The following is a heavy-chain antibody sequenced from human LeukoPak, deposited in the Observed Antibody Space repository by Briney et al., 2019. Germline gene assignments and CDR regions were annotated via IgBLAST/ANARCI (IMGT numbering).Heavy chain of an antibody. CDR2: INQEGSEK. CDR1: GFTFRAYW. Sequence: PGGSLRLSCAASGFTFRAYWMSWVRQAPGKGLERVANINQEGSEKDYVDSVKGRFTISRDNAKNSLYLQMNTLRAEDTAVYFCARLRYTYGKNFDYWGQGALVTVSS. V-gene: IGHV3-7*01. CDR3: ARLRYTYGKNFDY. D-gene: IGHD5-18*01. J-gene: IGHJ4*02.